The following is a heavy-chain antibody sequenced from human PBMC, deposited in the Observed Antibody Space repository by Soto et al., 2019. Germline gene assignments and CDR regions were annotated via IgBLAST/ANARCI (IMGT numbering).Heavy chain of an antibody. Sequence: SVKVSCKASGGTFSSYAISWVRQAPGQGLEWMGGIIPIFGTANYAQKFQGRVTITADESTSTAYMELSSLRSEDTAVYYCARDPTRLRLGELLTDPHVYYYYGMDVWGQGTSVTVSS. V-gene: IGHV1-69*13. J-gene: IGHJ6*02. CDR3: ARDPTRLRLGELLTDPHVYYYYGMDV. D-gene: IGHD3-16*01. CDR1: GGTFSSYA. CDR2: IIPIFGTA.